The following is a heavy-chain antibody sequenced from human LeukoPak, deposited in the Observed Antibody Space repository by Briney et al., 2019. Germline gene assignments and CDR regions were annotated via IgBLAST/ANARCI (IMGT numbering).Heavy chain of an antibody. CDR1: GFTFRSYA. V-gene: IGHV3-23*01. D-gene: IGHD3-22*01. CDR3: AILYYDTSGYYADYFAY. J-gene: IGHJ4*02. Sequence: GGSLRLSCAASGFTFRSYAMSWVRQAPGKGLEWVSGISSRGGRTYYADSVKGRFTISRDNSKNTLYLQMNSLRAEDTAVYYCAILYYDTSGYYADYFAYWGQGTLVTVSS. CDR2: ISSRGGRT.